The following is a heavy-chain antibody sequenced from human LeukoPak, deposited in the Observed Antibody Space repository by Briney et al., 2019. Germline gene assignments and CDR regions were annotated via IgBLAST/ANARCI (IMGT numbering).Heavy chain of an antibody. V-gene: IGHV4-39*01. D-gene: IGHD2-2*01. CDR3: ARQVSYSTSLLGYYFDY. CDR1: GGSISSTAYY. CDR2: MYYSGNT. Sequence: SETLSLTCTVSGGSISSTAYYWGWIRQPPGKGLEWIGSMYYSGNTYYNPSLKSRATMSVDTPKNQFSLKLTSVTAADTAMFYCARQVSYSTSLLGYYFDYWGQGILVTVSS. J-gene: IGHJ4*02.